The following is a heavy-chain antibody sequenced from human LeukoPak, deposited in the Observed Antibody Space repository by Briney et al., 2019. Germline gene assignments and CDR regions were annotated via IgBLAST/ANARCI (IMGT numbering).Heavy chain of an antibody. D-gene: IGHD3-3*01. CDR2: IYSGGST. Sequence: GGSLRLSCAASGFTVSSNYMRWVRQAPGKGLEWGSVIYSGGSTYYADSVKGRFTISRDNSKNTLYLQMNSLRAEDTAVYYCARDRTSYYYYYMDVWGKGTTVTVSS. CDR3: ARDRTSYYYYYMDV. CDR1: GFTVSSNY. J-gene: IGHJ6*03. V-gene: IGHV3-66*02.